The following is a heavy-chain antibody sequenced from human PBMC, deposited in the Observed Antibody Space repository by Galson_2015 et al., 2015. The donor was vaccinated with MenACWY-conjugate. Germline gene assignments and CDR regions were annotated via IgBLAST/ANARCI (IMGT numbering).Heavy chain of an antibody. V-gene: IGHV3-48*03. Sequence: SLRLSCAASGFTFTGYEFNWVRQAPGKGLEWLSYISKSGSPIYYADSVKGRFTISRDNIKKSLFLGMNSLRAGDTGVYYCARVGTWIHQYCYYMDVWGKGTTVTVSS. CDR2: ISKSGSPI. CDR1: GFTFTGYE. J-gene: IGHJ6*03. CDR3: ARVGTWIHQYCYYMDV. D-gene: IGHD5-18*01.